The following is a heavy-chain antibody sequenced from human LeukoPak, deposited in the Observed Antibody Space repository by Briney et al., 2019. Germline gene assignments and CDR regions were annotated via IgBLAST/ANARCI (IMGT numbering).Heavy chain of an antibody. J-gene: IGHJ4*02. CDR3: ASGAGSGYDYWKIFDY. Sequence: PGGSLRLSCAASGFTFSSYSMNWVRQAPGKGLEWVSYISSSSTIYYADSVKGRFTISRDNAKNSLYLQMNSLRAEDTAVYYCASGAGSGYDYWKIFDYWGQGTLVTVSS. CDR2: ISSSSTI. D-gene: IGHD5-12*01. V-gene: IGHV3-48*01. CDR1: GFTFSSYS.